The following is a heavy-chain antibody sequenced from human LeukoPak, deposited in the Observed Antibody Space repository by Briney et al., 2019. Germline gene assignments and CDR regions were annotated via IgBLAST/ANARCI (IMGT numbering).Heavy chain of an antibody. Sequence: PSQTPSLTCTVSGGSISGGSYYWSWIRQPAGKGLEWIGRIYTSGSTNYNPSLKSRVTISVDTSKNQFSLKLSSVTAADTAVYYCARGHSHCSSTSCYVYYYYYYYMDVWGKGTTVTVSS. CDR2: IYTSGST. V-gene: IGHV4-61*02. CDR3: ARGHSHCSSTSCYVYYYYYYYMDV. D-gene: IGHD2-2*01. J-gene: IGHJ6*03. CDR1: GGSISGGSYY.